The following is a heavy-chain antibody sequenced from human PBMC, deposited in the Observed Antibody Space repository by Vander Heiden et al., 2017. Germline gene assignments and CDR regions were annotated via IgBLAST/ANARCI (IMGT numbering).Heavy chain of an antibody. V-gene: IGHV4-34*01. CDR3: ARGHQLRYFDWLLRDAFDI. CDR1: GGSFSGYC. D-gene: IGHD3-9*01. CDR2: INHSGST. Sequence: QVQLQQWGAGLLKPSETLSLTCPVHGGSFSGYCGSWIRQPPGKGLEWIGEINHSGSTNYNPSLKSRVTISVDTSKNQFSLKLSSVTAADTAVYYCARGHQLRYFDWLLRDAFDIWGQGTMVTVSS. J-gene: IGHJ3*02.